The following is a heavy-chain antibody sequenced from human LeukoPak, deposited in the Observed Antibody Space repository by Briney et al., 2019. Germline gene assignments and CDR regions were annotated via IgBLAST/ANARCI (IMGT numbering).Heavy chain of an antibody. J-gene: IGHJ2*01. CDR3: AINWNYVDWYFDL. CDR2: IIPIFGTA. Sequence: GASGXXXCKASGGTFSSYAXSWVRQXPXXGXEXMGGIIPIFGTANYAQKFQGRVTITTDESTSTAYMELSSLRSEDTAVYYCAINWNYVDWYFDLWGRGTLVTVSS. D-gene: IGHD1-7*01. V-gene: IGHV1-69*05. CDR1: GGTFSSYA.